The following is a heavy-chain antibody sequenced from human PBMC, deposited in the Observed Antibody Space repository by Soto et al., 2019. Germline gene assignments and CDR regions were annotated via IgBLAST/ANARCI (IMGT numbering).Heavy chain of an antibody. D-gene: IGHD4-17*01. CDR2: ISYDGSNK. CDR1: GFTFSSYA. CDR3: ASNLAHYEGY. Sequence: QAQLVESGGGVVQPGRSLRLSCAASGFTFSSYAMHWVRQAPGKGLEWVAVISYDGSNKYYADSVKGRFTISRDNSKNTLYLQMNSLRAEDTAVYYCASNLAHYEGYWGQGTLVTVSS. J-gene: IGHJ4*02. V-gene: IGHV3-30-3*01.